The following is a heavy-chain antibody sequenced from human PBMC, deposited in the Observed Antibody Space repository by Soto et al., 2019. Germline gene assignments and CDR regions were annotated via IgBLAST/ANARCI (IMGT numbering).Heavy chain of an antibody. Sequence: EVQLVESGGRLIQPGGSLTLSCAVSGFNVNDNYMSWVRQAPGKAPEWVAVIYSGGKRDYAESVRDRLIVSRDTSKNMVYLQKNSLRAEDTATVYYTRDSSYCGAGRGVLDYWGQGTPVTVSS. D-gene: IGHD2-21*01. CDR2: IYSGGKR. CDR1: GFNVNDNY. V-gene: IGHV3-66*01. J-gene: IGHJ4*02. CDR3: TRDSSYCGAGRGVLDY.